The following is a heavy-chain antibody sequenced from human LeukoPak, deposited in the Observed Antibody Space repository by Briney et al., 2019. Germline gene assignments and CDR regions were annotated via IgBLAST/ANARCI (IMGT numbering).Heavy chain of an antibody. CDR1: GGSFSGYY. CDR3: ARVYNPDFYYHMDV. D-gene: IGHD1-14*01. V-gene: IGHV4-34*01. CDR2: INHSGST. Sequence: SETLSLTCAVYGGSFSGYYWSWIRQPPGKGLEWIGEINHSGSTNYNPSLKSRVTISVDTSKYQFSLKLTSVSAADTAIYYCARVYNPDFYYHMDVWGKGTTVTVSS. J-gene: IGHJ6*03.